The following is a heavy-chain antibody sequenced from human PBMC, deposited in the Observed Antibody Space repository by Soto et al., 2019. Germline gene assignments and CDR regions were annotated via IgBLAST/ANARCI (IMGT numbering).Heavy chain of an antibody. J-gene: IGHJ4*02. CDR3: ARVRPFYGSGSFDY. CDR2: IYIGGST. V-gene: IGHV3-53*01. CDR1: GFTVSSNY. D-gene: IGHD3-10*01. Sequence: GGSLSLSCAASGFTVSSNYMSWVCQAPGKGLERVSVIYIGGSTYYADSVKGRFTISRDNSKNTLYLQMNSLRAEDTAVYYCARVRPFYGSGSFDYWGQGTLVTVSS.